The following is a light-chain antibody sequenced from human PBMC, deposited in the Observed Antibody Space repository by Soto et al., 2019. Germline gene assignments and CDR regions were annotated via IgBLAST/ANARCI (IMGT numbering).Light chain of an antibody. J-gene: IGLJ1*01. CDR3: TSYTGSSTHV. Sequence: ALTQPASVSGSPGQSITISCTGTSSDVGGYNYVSWYQQHPGKAPKLMIYDVSNRPSGVSNRFSGSKSGNTASLTISGLQAEDEADYYCTSYTGSSTHVFGTGTKLTVL. CDR1: SSDVGGYNY. CDR2: DVS. V-gene: IGLV2-14*01.